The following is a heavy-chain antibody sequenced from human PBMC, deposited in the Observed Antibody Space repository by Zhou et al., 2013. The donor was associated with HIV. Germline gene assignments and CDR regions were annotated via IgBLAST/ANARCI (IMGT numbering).Heavy chain of an antibody. CDR2: IIPIFGTA. V-gene: IGHV1-69*05. Sequence: QVQLVQSGAEVKKPGSSVKVSCKASGGTFSSYAISWVRQAPGQGLEWLGGIIPIFGTANYAQRFQGRVSITTDESTRTAYMELSSLRSEDTAVYYCARDKLELRYNWFDPWGQGTLVTVSS. D-gene: IGHD1-7*01. J-gene: IGHJ5*02. CDR3: ARDKLELRYNWFDP. CDR1: GGTFSSYA.